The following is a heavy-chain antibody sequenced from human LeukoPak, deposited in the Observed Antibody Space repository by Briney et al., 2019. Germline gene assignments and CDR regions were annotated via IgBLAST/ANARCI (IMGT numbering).Heavy chain of an antibody. D-gene: IGHD3-10*01. V-gene: IGHV3-7*03. Sequence: AGSLSCYGAASGFTSSSYRMSWLRQAPGKGLVGVAIIKQDAAEKYYVYSVKGRFTISRDNAKISLYLQRNSLRAEDTAVYYSARERVWFGESLFQYYFDYGAREPLVTVP. CDR1: GFTSSSYR. CDR2: IKQDAAEK. J-gene: IGHJ4*02. CDR3: ARERVWFGESLFQYYFDY.